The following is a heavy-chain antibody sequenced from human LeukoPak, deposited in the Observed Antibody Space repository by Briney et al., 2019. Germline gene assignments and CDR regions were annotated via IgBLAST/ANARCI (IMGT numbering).Heavy chain of an antibody. CDR2: IYHTGGA. D-gene: IGHD1-14*01. CDR3: AYNRDFALDN. J-gene: IGHJ4*02. V-gene: IGHV4-34*08. CDR1: GFTFSSYA. Sequence: LRLSCAASGFTFSSYAMHWDRQAPGKGLEWIGEIYHTGGANYKPSLKSRVTMSVDTSNNHFSLKLTSVTAADTAVYFCAYNRDFALDNWGQGTLVTVSS.